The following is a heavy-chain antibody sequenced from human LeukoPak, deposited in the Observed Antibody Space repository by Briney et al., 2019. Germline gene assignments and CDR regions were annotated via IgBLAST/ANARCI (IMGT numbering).Heavy chain of an antibody. CDR3: ATSGTTGYYYYMDV. CDR2: INHSGST. D-gene: IGHD1-1*01. CDR1: GGSFSGYY. Sequence: SETLSLTCAVYGGSFSGYYWSWIRQPPGKGLEWIGEINHSGSTNYNPSLKSRVTISVDTSKNQFSLKLSSVTAADTAVYYCATSGTTGYYYYMDVWGKGTTVTVSS. V-gene: IGHV4-34*01. J-gene: IGHJ6*03.